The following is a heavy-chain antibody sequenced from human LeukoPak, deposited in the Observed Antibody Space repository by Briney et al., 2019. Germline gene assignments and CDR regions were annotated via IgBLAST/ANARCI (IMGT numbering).Heavy chain of an antibody. J-gene: IGHJ6*03. CDR3: ARGVRSPLYSYYYMDV. V-gene: IGHV3-48*04. D-gene: IGHD2-15*01. CDR2: ISSRNSPI. CDR1: GFTFSTYD. Sequence: PGGSLRLSCAASGFTFSTYDMNWVRQAPGKGLEWVSYISSRNSPIYYADSVKGRRTISRDNAKNSLYLEMNKLRAEDTAVYYCARGVRSPLYSYYYMDVWGKGTTVTVSS.